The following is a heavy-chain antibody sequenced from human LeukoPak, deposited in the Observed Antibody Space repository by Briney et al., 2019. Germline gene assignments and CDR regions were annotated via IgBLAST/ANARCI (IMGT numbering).Heavy chain of an antibody. CDR1: GGSISSYY. Sequence: SETLSLTCTVSGGSISSYYWSWIRQPPGKGLEWIGYMYYSGSTSSHPSLKSRVTISGDTSKNQFSLKLSSVTAADTAVYYCARGFGESYYFDYWGQGTLVTVSS. CDR2: MYYSGST. J-gene: IGHJ4*02. D-gene: IGHD3-10*01. CDR3: ARGFGESYYFDY. V-gene: IGHV4-59*01.